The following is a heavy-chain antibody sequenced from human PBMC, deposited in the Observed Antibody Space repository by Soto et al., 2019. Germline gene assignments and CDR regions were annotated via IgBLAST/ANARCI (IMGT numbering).Heavy chain of an antibody. CDR1: GGTFSSYA. J-gene: IGHJ4*02. CDR2: IIPTFGTA. D-gene: IGHD6-13*01. CDR3: AREYVYSSSWKYYFDY. Sequence: SVKVSCKASGGTFSSYAISWVRQAPGQGLEWMGGIIPTFGTANYAQKFQGRVTITADESTSTAYMELSSLRSEDTAVYYCAREYVYSSSWKYYFDYWGQGTLVTVSS. V-gene: IGHV1-69*13.